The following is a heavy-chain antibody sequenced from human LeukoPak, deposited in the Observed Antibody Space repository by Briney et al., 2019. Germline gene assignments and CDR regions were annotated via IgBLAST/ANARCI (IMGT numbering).Heavy chain of an antibody. V-gene: IGHV4-61*02. J-gene: IGHJ6*03. D-gene: IGHD3-3*01. CDR1: GGSISSGSYY. Sequence: SETLSLTCTVSGGSISSGSYYWSWIRQPAGKGLEWIGRIYTSGSTNYNPSLKSRVTISVDTSKNQFSLKLSSVTAADTAVYYCARYGYYDFWSGYYMDVWGKGTTVTVSS. CDR3: ARYGYYDFWSGYYMDV. CDR2: IYTSGST.